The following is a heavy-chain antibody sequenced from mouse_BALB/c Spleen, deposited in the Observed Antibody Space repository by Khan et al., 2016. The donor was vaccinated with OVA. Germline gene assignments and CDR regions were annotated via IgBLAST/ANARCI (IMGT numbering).Heavy chain of an antibody. Sequence: EVQLQESGPSLVKPSQTLSLTCSVTGDSITTGYWNWIRKFPGNKLEYMGYIIYTGYTYYNPSLKSRISITRHTSTNQYYLQLNSVTDEDTATSYCARSTYRYAFVYWGQGTLVTVSA. CDR2: IIYTGYT. V-gene: IGHV3-8*02. CDR1: GDSITTGY. D-gene: IGHD2-14*01. CDR3: ARSTYRYAFVY. J-gene: IGHJ3*01.